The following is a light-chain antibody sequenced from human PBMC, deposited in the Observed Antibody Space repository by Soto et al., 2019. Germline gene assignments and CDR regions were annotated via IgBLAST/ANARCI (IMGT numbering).Light chain of an antibody. CDR2: DVS. V-gene: IGLV2-14*01. CDR3: SSYTCSSYLAV. Sequence: QSALTQPASVAGSPGQSITISCPGTSSDVGGYNYVSWYQQHPGKAPKLMIYDVSNRPSGVSNRFSGSKSGHTASLTISGPQADKEADYYGSSYTCSSYLAVSGTGPKVPVL. CDR1: SSDVGGYNY. J-gene: IGLJ1*01.